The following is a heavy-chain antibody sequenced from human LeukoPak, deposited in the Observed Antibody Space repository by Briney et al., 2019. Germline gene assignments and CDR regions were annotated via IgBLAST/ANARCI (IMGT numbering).Heavy chain of an antibody. CDR2: IKEDGSEM. Sequence: PGGSLKLSCAASGFTFSSCWMSWVRQAPGKGLEWVANIKEDGSEMYYVDSVKGRFTISRDNAKNSLYLQMSSLRAEDTAVYSCARGAAAAGTALFDYWGQGTLVTVSS. D-gene: IGHD6-13*01. J-gene: IGHJ4*02. CDR3: ARGAAAAGTALFDY. CDR1: GFTFSSCW. V-gene: IGHV3-7*04.